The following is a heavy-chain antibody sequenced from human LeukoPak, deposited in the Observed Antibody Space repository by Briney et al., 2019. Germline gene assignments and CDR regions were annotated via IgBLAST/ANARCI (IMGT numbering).Heavy chain of an antibody. D-gene: IGHD5-24*01. V-gene: IGHV3-23*01. CDR3: ASSTYNYDYALDV. CDR1: GFIFSTYR. CDR2: INDSGRRT. J-gene: IGHJ6*02. Sequence: GGSLRLSCAASGFIFSTYRMSWVRQAPGKGLEWVSLINDSGRRTYYADSVKGRFTVSRDNPKYTLYLQMNSLRVEDTAVYYCASSTYNYDYALDVWGQGTTVTVSS.